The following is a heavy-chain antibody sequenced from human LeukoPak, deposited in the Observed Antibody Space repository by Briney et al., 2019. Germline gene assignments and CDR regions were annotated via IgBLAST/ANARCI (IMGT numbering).Heavy chain of an antibody. D-gene: IGHD5-24*01. J-gene: IGHJ4*02. CDR1: GYSISSGYY. CDR3: ARLQRWLQWGTGFDY. V-gene: IGHV4-38-2*02. CDR2: IDHSGST. Sequence: SETLSLTCTVSGYSISSGYYWGWIRQPPGKGLEWTGSIDHSGSTYYNPSLKSRVTISVDTSKNQFSLKLSSVTAADTSVYYCARLQRWLQWGTGFDYWGQGTLVTVSS.